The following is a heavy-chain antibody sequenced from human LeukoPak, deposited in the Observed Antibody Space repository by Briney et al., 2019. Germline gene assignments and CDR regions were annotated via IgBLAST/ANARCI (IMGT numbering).Heavy chain of an antibody. D-gene: IGHD2-2*01. CDR3: AKEGAVVPAADTAKSSGIDFDY. J-gene: IGHJ4*02. CDR1: GFTFSSYG. V-gene: IGHV3-30*18. Sequence: PGGSLRLSCAASGFTFSSYGMHWVRQAPGKGLEWVAVISYDGSNKYYADSVKGRFTICRDNSKNTLYLQMHSLRAEDTAVYYCAKEGAVVPAADTAKSSGIDFDYWGQGTLVTVSS. CDR2: ISYDGSNK.